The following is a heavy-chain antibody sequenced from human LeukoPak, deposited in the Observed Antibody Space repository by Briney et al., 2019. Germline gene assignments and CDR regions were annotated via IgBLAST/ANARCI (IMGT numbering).Heavy chain of an antibody. CDR1: GFTFSSYE. D-gene: IGHD3-3*01. J-gene: IGHJ4*02. V-gene: IGHV3-48*03. CDR3: ARVMSYDFWSGYSDY. CDR2: ISSSGSTI. Sequence: GGSLRLSCAASGFTFSSYEMNWVRQAPGKGLEWVSYISSSGSTIYYACSVKGRFTISRDNAKNSLYLQMNSLRAEDTAVYYCARVMSYDFWSGYSDYWGQGTLVTVSS.